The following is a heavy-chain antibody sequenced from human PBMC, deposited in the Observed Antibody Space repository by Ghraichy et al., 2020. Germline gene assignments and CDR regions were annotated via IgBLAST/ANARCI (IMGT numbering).Heavy chain of an antibody. CDR3: AREPRASSRFDP. J-gene: IGHJ5*02. Sequence: ASVKVSCKASGYTFTFYGISWVRQAPGQGLEWIGWISASSGTTNYAQKFQGRVTRTTETSTTTAYMELTSLTSDDTAVYFCAREPRASSRFDPWGQGTLVTVPS. V-gene: IGHV1-18*01. D-gene: IGHD3-10*01. CDR2: ISASSGTT. CDR1: GYTFTFYG.